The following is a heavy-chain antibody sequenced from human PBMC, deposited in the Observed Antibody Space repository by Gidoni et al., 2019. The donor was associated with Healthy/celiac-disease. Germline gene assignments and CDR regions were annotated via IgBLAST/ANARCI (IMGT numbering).Heavy chain of an antibody. V-gene: IGHV1-69*04. Sequence: QVQLVQSGAEVKKPGSSVKVSCKASGGTFSSYAIRWVRQAPGQGLECMGRIIPILGIANYAQKFQGRVTITADKSTSTAYMELSSLRSEDTAVYYCAREVEVGYYFDYWGQGTLVTVSS. CDR2: IIPILGIA. J-gene: IGHJ4*02. CDR1: GGTFSSYA. CDR3: AREVEVGYYFDY. D-gene: IGHD2-21*01.